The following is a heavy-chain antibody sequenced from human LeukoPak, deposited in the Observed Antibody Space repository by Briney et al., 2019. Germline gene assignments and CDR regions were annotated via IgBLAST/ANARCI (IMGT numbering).Heavy chain of an antibody. J-gene: IGHJ4*02. CDR2: ISGSGSST. D-gene: IGHD1-1*01. V-gene: IGHV3-23*01. CDR1: GFTFSSYA. CDR3: AKDVKTMTDLDS. Sequence: GGSLRLSCAASGFTFSSYAMSWVRQAPGKGLEWVSAISGSGSSTYYADSVKGRFTISRDNSKNILYLQMNSLRAEDTAVYYCAKDVKTMTDLDSWGQGTLVTVSS.